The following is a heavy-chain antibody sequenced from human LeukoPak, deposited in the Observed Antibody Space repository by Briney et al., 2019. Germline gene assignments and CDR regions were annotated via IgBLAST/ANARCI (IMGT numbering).Heavy chain of an antibody. CDR1: GYTFTSYY. Sequence: GASVKVSCKASGYTFTSYYMHWVRQAPGQGLEWMGIINPSGGSTSYAQKFQGRVTMTRDTSTSTVYMELSSLRSEDTAVYYCARWLGYCSGGSCRTTEGFDYWGQGTLVTVSS. D-gene: IGHD2-15*01. CDR2: INPSGGST. J-gene: IGHJ4*02. CDR3: ARWLGYCSGGSCRTTEGFDY. V-gene: IGHV1-46*01.